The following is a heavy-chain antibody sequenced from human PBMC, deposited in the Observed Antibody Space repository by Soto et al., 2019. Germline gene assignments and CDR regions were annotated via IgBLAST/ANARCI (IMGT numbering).Heavy chain of an antibody. CDR2: IIPIFGTA. Sequence: SVKVSCKASGGTSSSYAISWVRQAPGQGLEWMGGIIPIFGTANYAQKFQGRVTITADESTSTAYMELSSLRSEDTAVYYCARTSLYGSGSYYNIFHYGMDVWGQGTTVTVSS. CDR1: GGTSSSYA. D-gene: IGHD3-10*01. V-gene: IGHV1-69*13. CDR3: ARTSLYGSGSYYNIFHYGMDV. J-gene: IGHJ6*02.